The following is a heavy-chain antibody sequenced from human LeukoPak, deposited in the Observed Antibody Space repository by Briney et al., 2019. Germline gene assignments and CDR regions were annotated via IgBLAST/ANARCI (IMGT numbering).Heavy chain of an antibody. V-gene: IGHV1-3*01. J-gene: IGHJ6*02. CDR3: AREYSSSPHYYYYGMDV. CDR2: INAGNGNT. D-gene: IGHD6-6*01. CDR1: GYTFTSYA. Sequence: GASVKVSCKASGYTFTSYAMHWVRQAPGQRLEWMGWINAGNGNTKYSQKFQGRVTITADESTSTAYMELSSLRSEDTAVYYCAREYSSSPHYYYYGMDVWGQGTTVTVSS.